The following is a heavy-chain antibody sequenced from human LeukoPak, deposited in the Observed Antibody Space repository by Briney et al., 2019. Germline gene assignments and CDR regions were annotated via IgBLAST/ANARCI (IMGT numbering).Heavy chain of an antibody. J-gene: IGHJ5*02. CDR3: ARSTLLLGSWSFGP. V-gene: IGHV4-39*01. D-gene: IGHD6-13*01. CDR1: GGSISSSSYY. CDR2: IYYSGST. Sequence: SETLSLTCTVSGGSISSSSYYWGWIRQPPGKGLEWIGSIYYSGSTYYNPSLKSRVTISVDTSKNQFSLKLSSVTAADTAVYYCARSTLLLGSWSFGPWGQGTLVTVSS.